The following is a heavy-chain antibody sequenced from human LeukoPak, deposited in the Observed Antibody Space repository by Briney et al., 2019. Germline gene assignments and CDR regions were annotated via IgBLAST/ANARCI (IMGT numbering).Heavy chain of an antibody. CDR1: GGSFSGYY. CDR2: INHSGST. Sequence: SETLSLTCAVYGGSFSGYYWSWIRQPPGKGLEWIGQINHSGSTNYSPSLKSRVTISVDTSKNQFSLKLSSVTAAGTAVYYCARNLLGAAAGPSFDYWGQGTLVTVSS. CDR3: ARNLLGAAAGPSFDY. J-gene: IGHJ4*02. V-gene: IGHV4-34*01. D-gene: IGHD6-13*01.